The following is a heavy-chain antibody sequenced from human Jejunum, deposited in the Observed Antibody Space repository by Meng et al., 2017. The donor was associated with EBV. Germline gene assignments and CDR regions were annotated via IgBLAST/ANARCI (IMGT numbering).Heavy chain of an antibody. Sequence: LQELGPGLVKSSETLSLTFTVSGGSVNSGNVYWSWIRQPPGKGLEWIGYIYYSGSTNYIPSLKSRVTISLDTSKNQFSLKLSSVTAADTAVYYCAGLRYSGYDRAFDYWGQGALVTVSS. V-gene: IGHV4-61*01. CDR2: IYYSGST. D-gene: IGHD5-12*01. CDR3: AGLRYSGYDRAFDY. CDR1: GGSVNSGNVY. J-gene: IGHJ4*02.